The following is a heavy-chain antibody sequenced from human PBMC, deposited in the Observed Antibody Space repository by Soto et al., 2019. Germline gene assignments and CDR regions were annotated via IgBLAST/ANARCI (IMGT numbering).Heavy chain of an antibody. J-gene: IGHJ6*02. Sequence: PGGSLRLSCTASGFTFGDYAMSWVRQAPGKGLEWVGFIRSKAYGGTTEYAASVKGRFTISRDDSKSIAYLQMNSLKTEDTAVYYCTRQVGYCSSTSCYWAYGDYSYGMDVWGQGTTATVSS. V-gene: IGHV3-49*04. CDR3: TRQVGYCSSTSCYWAYGDYSYGMDV. CDR1: GFTFGDYA. D-gene: IGHD2-2*01. CDR2: IRSKAYGGTT.